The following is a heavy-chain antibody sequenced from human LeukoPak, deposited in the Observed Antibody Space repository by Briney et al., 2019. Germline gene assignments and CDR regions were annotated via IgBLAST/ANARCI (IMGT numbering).Heavy chain of an antibody. D-gene: IGHD3-22*01. CDR1: GGSISGYF. CDR2: IHSIET. Sequence: PSETLSLTCTISGGSISGYFGTWIRQASGKGLEWIGYIHSIETKYNPSLQSRVSMSIDTSKNQFSLNLRSVTAADTAVYYCARGLRDEERYYENYYMDVWGKGTTVTVSS. J-gene: IGHJ6*03. CDR3: ARGLRDEERYYENYYMDV. V-gene: IGHV4-4*09.